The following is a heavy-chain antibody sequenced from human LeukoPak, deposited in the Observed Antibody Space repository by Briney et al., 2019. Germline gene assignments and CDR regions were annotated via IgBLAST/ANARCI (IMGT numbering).Heavy chain of an antibody. CDR2: ISYDGSNK. J-gene: IGHJ4*02. Sequence: GGSLRLSCAASGFTFSSYAMHWVRQAPGKGLEWVAVISYDGSNKYYADSVKGRFTISRGNSKNTLYLQMNSLRAEDTAVYYCAREASVRGVTEYFDYWGQGTLVTVSS. V-gene: IGHV3-30-3*01. CDR1: GFTFSSYA. CDR3: AREASVRGVTEYFDY. D-gene: IGHD3-10*01.